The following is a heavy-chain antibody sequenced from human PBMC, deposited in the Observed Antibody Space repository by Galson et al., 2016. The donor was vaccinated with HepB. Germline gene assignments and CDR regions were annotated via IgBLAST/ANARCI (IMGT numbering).Heavy chain of an antibody. D-gene: IGHD3-9*01. CDR3: AREEGGTDYDTNSWYFDL. CDR1: GYTFNNYL. J-gene: IGHJ2*01. CDR2: ISGLNGNI. V-gene: IGHV1-18*01. Sequence: SVKVSCKASGYTFNNYLINWVRPAPGQGLEWIGWISGLNGNIKHAQKFQGRVTLTTEPSTSTAYMELRSLTSDDTAVYYCAREEGGTDYDTNSWYFDLWGRGTLVTVSS.